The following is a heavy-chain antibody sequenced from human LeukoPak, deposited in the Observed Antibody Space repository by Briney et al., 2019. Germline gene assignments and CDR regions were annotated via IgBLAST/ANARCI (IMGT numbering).Heavy chain of an antibody. CDR3: ARGPFPPAATVATNTWFDP. Sequence: GASVKVSCKASGGTFSSYAISWGGQGPGQGLGLMGGIIPMFGTANYAQKFQGRVTITADESANIAYMELSSLRSEDTAVYYCARGPFPPAATVATNTWFDPWGQGTLVTVSS. J-gene: IGHJ5*02. D-gene: IGHD6-13*01. V-gene: IGHV1-69*01. CDR2: IIPMFGTA. CDR1: GGTFSSYA.